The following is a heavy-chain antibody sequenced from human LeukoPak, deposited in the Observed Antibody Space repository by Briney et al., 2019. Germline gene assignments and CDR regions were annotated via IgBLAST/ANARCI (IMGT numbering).Heavy chain of an antibody. J-gene: IGHJ5*02. CDR3: ARDCWARLRAPLDP. CDR2: ISSSSSYI. CDR1: GFTFSSYS. V-gene: IGHV3-21*01. Sequence: GGSLRLSCAASGFTFSSYSMNWVRQAPGKGLEWVSSISSSSSYIYYAGSVKGRFTISRDNAKNSLYLQMNSLRAEDTAVYYCARDCWARLRAPLDPWGQGTLVTVSS. D-gene: IGHD4-17*01.